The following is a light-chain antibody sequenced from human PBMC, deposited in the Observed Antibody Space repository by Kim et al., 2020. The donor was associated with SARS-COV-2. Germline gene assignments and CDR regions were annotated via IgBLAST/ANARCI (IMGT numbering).Light chain of an antibody. CDR2: QDS. Sequence: SYELTQPPSVSVSPGHTASITCSGHDLGEKYVCWYQQKPGQPPVVVIYQDSKRPSGIPERFFGSNFGNTATLTVVATQAMDEADYYCQTWDSSIAVFGGG. CDR3: QTWDSSIAV. CDR1: DLGEKY. J-gene: IGLJ3*02. V-gene: IGLV3-1*01.